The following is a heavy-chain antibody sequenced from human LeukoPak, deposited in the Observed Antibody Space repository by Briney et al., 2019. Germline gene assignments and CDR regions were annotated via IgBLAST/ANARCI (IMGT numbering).Heavy chain of an antibody. CDR3: ARGRDGYTLIDAFDI. V-gene: IGHV3-53*01. CDR2: IYSDNT. D-gene: IGHD5-24*01. Sequence: GGSLRLSCTVSGFTVSSNSMSWVRQAPGKGLEWVSFIYSDNTHYSDSVKGRFTISRDNSKNSLYLQMNSLRAEDTAVYYCARGRDGYTLIDAFDIWGQGTMVTVSS. J-gene: IGHJ3*02. CDR1: GFTVSSNS.